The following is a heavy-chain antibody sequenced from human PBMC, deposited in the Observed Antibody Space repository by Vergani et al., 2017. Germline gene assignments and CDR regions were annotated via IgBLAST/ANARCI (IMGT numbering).Heavy chain of an antibody. CDR1: GFTFSDYY. CDR3: SRDRRIMYNWFDP. D-gene: IGHD3-16*01. V-gene: IGHV3-11*04. J-gene: IGHJ5*02. CDR2: ISSSGSTI. Sequence: VQLVASGGGLVQRGGSLRLSCAASGFTFSDYYMSWIRQAPGKGLEWVSYISSSGSTIYYADSVKGRFTISRDNAKNSLYLQMNSLGVEDTAVYYCSRDRRIMYNWFDPWGQGTLVTVSS.